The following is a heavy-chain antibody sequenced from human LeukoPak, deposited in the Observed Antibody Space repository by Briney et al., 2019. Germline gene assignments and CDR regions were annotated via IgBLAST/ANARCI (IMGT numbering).Heavy chain of an antibody. CDR1: GGSISSGSYY. CDR3: ARFSATPQYCGGDCYSS. CDR2: IYTSGST. J-gene: IGHJ4*02. V-gene: IGHV4-61*02. D-gene: IGHD2-21*02. Sequence: SQTLSLTCTVSGGSISSGSYYWSWIRQPAGRGLEWIGRIYTSGSTNYNPSLKSRVTISVDTSKNQFSLKLSSVTAADTAVYYCARFSATPQYCGGDCYSSWGQGTLVTVSS.